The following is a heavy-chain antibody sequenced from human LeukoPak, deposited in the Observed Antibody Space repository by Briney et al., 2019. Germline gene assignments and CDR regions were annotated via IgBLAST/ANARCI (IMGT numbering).Heavy chain of an antibody. CDR2: IYPGDSDT. CDR3: ARLNYFGSTNFDY. V-gene: IGHV5-51*01. D-gene: IGHD3-10*01. J-gene: IGHJ4*02. Sequence: GESLKISCKGSGYSFSTYWIGWVRQMPGKGLEWMGIIYPGDSDTKYSPSFQGQVTISAAKSISTAYLQWSSLKASDTAMYYCARLNYFGSTNFDYWGQGTLVTVSS. CDR1: GYSFSTYW.